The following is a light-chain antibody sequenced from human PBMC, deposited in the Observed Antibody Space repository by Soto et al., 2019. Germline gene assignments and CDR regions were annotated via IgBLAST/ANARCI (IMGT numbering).Light chain of an antibody. V-gene: IGKV3-11*01. CDR3: QQRSNWPPEYT. Sequence: ETVLTQSPATLSLSPGERATLSCRASQSVTTYLAWYRQKPGRAPRLLIYDVSNRATGIPARFSGSGSGTDFTLTISSLEPDDSAVYYCQQRSNWPPEYTFGQGTKLEI. CDR1: QSVTTY. J-gene: IGKJ2*01. CDR2: DVS.